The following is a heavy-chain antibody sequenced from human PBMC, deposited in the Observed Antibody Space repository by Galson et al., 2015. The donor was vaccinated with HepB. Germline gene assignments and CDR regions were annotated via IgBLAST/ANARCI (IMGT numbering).Heavy chain of an antibody. J-gene: IGHJ3*02. V-gene: IGHV4-59*08. D-gene: IGHD3-22*01. CDR2: IYFSGST. CDR1: GGSIRSSY. Sequence: SESLSLTCTVSGGSIRSSYWSWIRQPPGKGLEWIGYIYFSGSTNYNHSLKSRVTMSVDTSKNHFSLMLSSVTAADTAVYYCARRRADSSSPVALDIWGPGAMATVSS. CDR3: ARRRADSSSPVALDI.